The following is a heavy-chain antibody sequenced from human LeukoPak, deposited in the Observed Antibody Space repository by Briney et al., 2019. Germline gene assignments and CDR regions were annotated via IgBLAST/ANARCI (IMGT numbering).Heavy chain of an antibody. J-gene: IGHJ4*02. Sequence: GGSLRLSCAASGFTFSSYDMRWVRQAPGKGLEWVSAISGSGGSTYYADSVKGRFTISRDNSKNTLYLQMNSLRAEDTAVYYCARGSSTSCLDYWGQGTLVTVSS. CDR1: GFTFSSYD. D-gene: IGHD2-2*01. CDR3: ARGSSTSCLDY. CDR2: ISGSGGST. V-gene: IGHV3-23*01.